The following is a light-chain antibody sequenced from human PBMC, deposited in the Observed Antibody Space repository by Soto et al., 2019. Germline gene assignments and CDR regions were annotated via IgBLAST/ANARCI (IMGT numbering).Light chain of an antibody. Sequence: DILITQSPTTLSASRGDRVTITCRASQSISSYLNWYQQKPGEAPKLLIYGASSMDSGVPSRFSGSGAGTDFTLTISSLQSEDLAIYFCQQSYSSPPTFGGGTKVDI. CDR2: GAS. CDR3: QQSYSSPPT. J-gene: IGKJ4*01. CDR1: QSISSY. V-gene: IGKV1-39*01.